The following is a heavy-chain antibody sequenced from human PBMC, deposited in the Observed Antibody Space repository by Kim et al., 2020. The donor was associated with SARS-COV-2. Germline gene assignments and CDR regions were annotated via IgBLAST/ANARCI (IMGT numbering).Heavy chain of an antibody. D-gene: IGHD5-18*01. J-gene: IGHJ6*02. CDR1: GFTFSSYC. V-gene: IGHV3-7*01. Sequence: GGSLRLSCAASGFTFSSYCMSWVRQAPGKGLEWVANIKQDGSEKYYVDSVKGRFTISRDNAKNSLYLQMNSLRAEDTAVYYCARAGDTSWGQLWKYYYYYGMDVWGQGTTVTVSS. CDR2: IKQDGSEK. CDR3: ARAGDTSWGQLWKYYYYYGMDV.